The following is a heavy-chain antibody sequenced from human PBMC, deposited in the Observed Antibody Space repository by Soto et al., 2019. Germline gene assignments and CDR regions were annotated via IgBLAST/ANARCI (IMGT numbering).Heavy chain of an antibody. J-gene: IGHJ4*02. CDR1: GFTFSTYS. CDR2: ISSSSTI. CDR3: ARERGSGWTFDY. Sequence: EVQLVESGGDLVQPGGSLRLSCAASGFTFSTYSMNWVRQVPGKGLEWVSSISSSSTIYYADSVKGRFTISRDNVQNSLYLQMHSLRAEDTAVYYCARERGSGWTFDYWGQGTLVTGSS. D-gene: IGHD6-19*01. V-gene: IGHV3-48*01.